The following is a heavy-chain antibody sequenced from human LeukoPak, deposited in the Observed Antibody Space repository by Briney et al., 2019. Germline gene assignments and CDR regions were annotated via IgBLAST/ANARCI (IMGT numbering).Heavy chain of an antibody. CDR2: LYSGSDT. Sequence: GGSLTLSCAASGFTVSTNYMNWVRQAPGKGLEWVSILYSGSDTYYADSVKGRFTISRDNSRNILFLHMNSLEAEDTAIYYCARVGDHFHWFLDLWGRGTLVAVSS. CDR3: ARVGDHFHWFLDL. J-gene: IGHJ2*01. CDR1: GFTVSTNY. V-gene: IGHV3-53*01. D-gene: IGHD2-21*01.